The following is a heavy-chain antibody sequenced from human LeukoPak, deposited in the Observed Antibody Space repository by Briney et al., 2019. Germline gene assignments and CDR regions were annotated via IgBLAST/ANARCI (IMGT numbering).Heavy chain of an antibody. Sequence: SEALSLTCTVSGGSISSYYWSWIRQPPGKGLEWIGYIYYSGSTNYNPSLKSRVTISVDTSKNQFSLKLSSVTAADTAVYYCAGDRSLSWFDPWGQGTLVTVSS. D-gene: IGHD3-10*01. CDR1: GGSISSYY. V-gene: IGHV4-59*01. J-gene: IGHJ5*02. CDR3: AGDRSLSWFDP. CDR2: IYYSGST.